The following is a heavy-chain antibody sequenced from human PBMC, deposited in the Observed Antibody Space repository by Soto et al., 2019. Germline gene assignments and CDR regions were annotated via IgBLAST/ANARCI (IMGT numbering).Heavy chain of an antibody. CDR3: ARGRIAAGELDY. CDR2: INSDGSNT. V-gene: IGHV3-74*01. CDR1: GFTFSSYW. D-gene: IGHD6-13*01. J-gene: IGHJ4*02. Sequence: EMQLVESGGGLVQPGGTLRLSCAASGFTFSSYWMHWVRQVPGKGLVWVSRINSDGSNTTYADSVKGRFTSSRDNAKNTLYLQMNSLRAEDTAVYYCARGRIAAGELDYWGQGTLVTVSS.